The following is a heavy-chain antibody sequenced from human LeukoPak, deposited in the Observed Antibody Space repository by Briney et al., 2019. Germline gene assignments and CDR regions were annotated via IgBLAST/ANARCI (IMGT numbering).Heavy chain of an antibody. CDR1: GGTFSSYA. J-gene: IGHJ3*02. V-gene: IGHV1-69*05. CDR2: IIPIFGTA. D-gene: IGHD2-15*01. Sequence: ASVKVSCKASGGTFSSYAISWVPQAPGQGLEWMGRIIPIFGTANYAQKLQGRVTITTDESTSTAYMELSSLRSEDTAVYYCARERVGYCSGGSCYGDDAFDIWGQGTMVTVSS. CDR3: ARERVGYCSGGSCYGDDAFDI.